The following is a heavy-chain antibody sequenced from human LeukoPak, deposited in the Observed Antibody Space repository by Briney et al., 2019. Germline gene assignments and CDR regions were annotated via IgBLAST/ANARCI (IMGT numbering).Heavy chain of an antibody. V-gene: IGHV3-73*01. CDR1: GFTFSGSA. J-gene: IGHJ1*01. CDR3: TRSRYFDWLHEYFQH. CDR2: IRSKANSYAT. D-gene: IGHD3-9*01. Sequence: GGSLRLSCAASGFTFSGSAMHWVRQASGKGLEWVGRIRSKANSYATAYAASVKGRFTISRDDSKNTAYLQMNSLKTEGTAVYYCTRSRYFDWLHEYFQHWGQGTLVTVSS.